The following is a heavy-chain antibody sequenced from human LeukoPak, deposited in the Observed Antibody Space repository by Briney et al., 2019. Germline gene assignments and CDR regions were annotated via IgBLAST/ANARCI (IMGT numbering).Heavy chain of an antibody. V-gene: IGHV4-31*03. D-gene: IGHD3-10*01. J-gene: IGHJ5*02. Sequence: SETLSLTCTVSGGSISSGGYYWSWIRQHPGKGLEWIGYIYCSGSTYYNPSLKSRVTISVDTSKNQFSLKLSSVTAADTAVYYCARALRITMVRGTINWFDPWGQGTLVTVSS. CDR1: GGSISSGGYY. CDR3: ARALRITMVRGTINWFDP. CDR2: IYCSGST.